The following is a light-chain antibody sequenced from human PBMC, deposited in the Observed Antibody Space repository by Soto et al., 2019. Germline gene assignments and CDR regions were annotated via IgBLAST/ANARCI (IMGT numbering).Light chain of an antibody. CDR1: QSISGY. CDR2: AAF. J-gene: IGKJ5*01. CDR3: QEAYSFPVT. Sequence: DIQMTQSPSTLSGSVGDRVTITCRASQSISGYLNWYQQKPGKAPKLLIYAAFTLQSGVPSRFSVSGSGTDFTLTISSLQPEDFATYYCQEAYSFPVTFGLGTRLEIK. V-gene: IGKV1-39*01.